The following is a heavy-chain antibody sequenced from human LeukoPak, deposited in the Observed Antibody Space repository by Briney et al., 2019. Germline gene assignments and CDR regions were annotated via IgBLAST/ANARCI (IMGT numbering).Heavy chain of an antibody. CDR2: ISSSGSTI. CDR1: GFTFSSYE. D-gene: IGHD5-24*01. J-gene: IGHJ4*02. Sequence: GGSLRLSCAASGFTFSSYEMNWVRQAPGKGLEWVSYISSSGSTIYYADPVKGRFTISRDNAKNSLYLQMNSLRAEDTAVYYCARHNPHFDYWGQGTLVTVSS. CDR3: ARHNPHFDY. V-gene: IGHV3-48*03.